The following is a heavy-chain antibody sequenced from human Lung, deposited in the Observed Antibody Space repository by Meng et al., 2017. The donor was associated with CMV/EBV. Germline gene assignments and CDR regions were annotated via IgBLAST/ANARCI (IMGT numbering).Heavy chain of an antibody. Sequence: SCAASGFTFSSYAMSWVRQAPGKGLEWVSFIYSGDSSTSYADSVKGRFTISRDNSKNTLYLQMNRLRAEDTAVYYCAKVRSGWYYDYWGQGTLVTVSS. CDR1: GFTFSSYA. CDR2: IYSGDSST. V-gene: IGHV3-23*03. J-gene: IGHJ4*02. D-gene: IGHD6-19*01. CDR3: AKVRSGWYYDY.